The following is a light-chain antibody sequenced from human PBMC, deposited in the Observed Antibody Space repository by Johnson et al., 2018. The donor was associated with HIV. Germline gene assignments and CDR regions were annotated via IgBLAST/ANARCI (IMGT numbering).Light chain of an antibody. CDR2: ENN. CDR3: GTWDSSLSVYV. V-gene: IGLV1-51*02. CDR1: SSNIGSHY. J-gene: IGLJ1*01. Sequence: QSVLTQPPSVSAAPGQKVTISCSGSSSNIGSHYVSWYQQLPGTAPKLLIYENNKRPSGIPDRFSGSKSGTSATLGITGLQTWDEADYYCGTWDSSLSVYVFGTGTKVTVL.